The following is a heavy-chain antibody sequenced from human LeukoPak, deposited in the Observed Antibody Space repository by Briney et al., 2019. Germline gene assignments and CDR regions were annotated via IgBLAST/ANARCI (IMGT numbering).Heavy chain of an antibody. Sequence: SVKVSCKASGGTFSSYAISWVRQAPGQGLEWLGGIIPIFGTADYAQKFQGRVTITADESTSTAYMELSSLRPEDTAVYYCARTFVTYYYGSGSYYYLDYWGQGTLVTFSS. CDR1: GGTFSSYA. CDR2: IIPIFGTA. D-gene: IGHD3-10*01. CDR3: ARTFVTYYYGSGSYYYLDY. V-gene: IGHV1-69*13. J-gene: IGHJ4*02.